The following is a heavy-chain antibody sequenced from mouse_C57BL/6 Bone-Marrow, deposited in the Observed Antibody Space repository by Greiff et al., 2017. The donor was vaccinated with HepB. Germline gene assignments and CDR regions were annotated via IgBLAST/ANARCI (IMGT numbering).Heavy chain of an antibody. Sequence: VKLMESGAELARPGASVKLSCKASGYTFTSYGISWVKQRTGQGLEWIGEIYPRSGNTYYNEKFKGKATLTADKSSSTAYMELRSLTSEDSAVYFCAESPLYFDYWGQGTTLTVSS. J-gene: IGHJ2*01. CDR2: IYPRSGNT. CDR3: AESPLYFDY. V-gene: IGHV1-81*01. D-gene: IGHD1-3*01. CDR1: GYTFTSYG.